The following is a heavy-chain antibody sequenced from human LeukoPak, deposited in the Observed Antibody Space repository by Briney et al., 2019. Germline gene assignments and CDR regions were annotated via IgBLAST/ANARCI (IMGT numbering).Heavy chain of an antibody. V-gene: IGHV3-23*01. CDR3: AREANYYDSSGYSPPTLDF. D-gene: IGHD3-22*01. Sequence: PGGSLRLSCAASGFTFSSYVMRWVRQAPGKRLEWVSAISGSGRDTYYADSVTGRFIISRENSKDTLFLQINSLGADDTAVYYCAREANYYDSSGYSPPTLDFWGQGTLVTVSS. CDR1: GFTFSSYV. J-gene: IGHJ4*02. CDR2: ISGSGRDT.